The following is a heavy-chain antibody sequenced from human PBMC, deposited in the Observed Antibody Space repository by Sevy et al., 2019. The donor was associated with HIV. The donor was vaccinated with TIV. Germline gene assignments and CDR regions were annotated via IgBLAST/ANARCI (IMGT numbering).Heavy chain of an antibody. J-gene: IGHJ4*02. Sequence: GGSLRLSCAASGFTFSSYAMSWVRQAPGKGLEWVAAISGSGGSKYYGDSVKGRFTISRDNSKNTLYLQMNSLRAEDTAVYYCAKGRYSSSWYHDYWGQGTLVTVSS. V-gene: IGHV3-23*01. CDR3: AKGRYSSSWYHDY. CDR1: GFTFSSYA. CDR2: ISGSGGSK. D-gene: IGHD6-13*01.